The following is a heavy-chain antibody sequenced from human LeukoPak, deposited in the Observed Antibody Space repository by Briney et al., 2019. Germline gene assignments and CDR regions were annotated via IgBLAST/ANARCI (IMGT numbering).Heavy chain of an antibody. V-gene: IGHV3-21*01. Sequence: GGSLRLSCAASGFTFSSYSMNWVRQAPGKGLEWVSSITTSSSYIYYVDSVKGRFTISRDNAKNSLYLHMNSLRAEDTAVYYCARYRFVVGATDSFDIWGQGTMVTVSS. CDR2: ITTSSSYI. D-gene: IGHD1-26*01. CDR3: ARYRFVVGATDSFDI. J-gene: IGHJ3*02. CDR1: GFTFSSYS.